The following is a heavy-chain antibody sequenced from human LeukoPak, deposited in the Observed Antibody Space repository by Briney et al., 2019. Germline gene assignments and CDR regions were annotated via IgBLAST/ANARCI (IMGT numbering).Heavy chain of an antibody. CDR3: ARGITMVRGEEDFDY. V-gene: IGHV4-34*01. D-gene: IGHD3-10*01. CDR1: GGSFSGYY. Sequence: SETLSLTCAVYGGSFSGYYWSWIRQPPGKGLEWIGEINHSGSTSYNPSLKSRVTISVDTSKNQFSLKLSSVTAADTAVYYCARGITMVRGEEDFDYWGQGTLVTVSS. CDR2: INHSGST. J-gene: IGHJ4*02.